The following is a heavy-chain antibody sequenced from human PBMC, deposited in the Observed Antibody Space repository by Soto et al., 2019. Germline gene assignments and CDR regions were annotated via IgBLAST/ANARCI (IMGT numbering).Heavy chain of an antibody. D-gene: IGHD3-10*01. CDR2: ISHSGST. CDR3: ARLCIVRGAPRIRGMDV. V-gene: IGHV4-34*01. CDR1: GESLSGYY. J-gene: IGHJ6*02. Sequence: QVQLQQWGAGLLKPSETLSLTCAVYGESLSGYYWSWIRQPPGKGLEWIGEISHSGSTTYTPSLKSRVTISIDTSKNQFSLKLNSATAADRGVYYCARLCIVRGAPRIRGMDVWGLGTTVTVSS.